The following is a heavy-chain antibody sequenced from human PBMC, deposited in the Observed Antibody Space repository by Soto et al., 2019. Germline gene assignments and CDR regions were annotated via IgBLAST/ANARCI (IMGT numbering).Heavy chain of an antibody. CDR1: GYTFTSYG. CDR2: ISAYNGNT. J-gene: IGHJ6*02. Sequence: ASVKVSCKASGYTFTSYGISWVRQAPGQGLEWMGWISAYNGNTNYAQKLQGRVTMTTDTSTSTAYMELRSLRSDDTAVYYCARDHVVVVATNRNYYGMDVWGQGTTVTVSS. CDR3: ARDHVVVVATNRNYYGMDV. D-gene: IGHD2-15*01. V-gene: IGHV1-18*04.